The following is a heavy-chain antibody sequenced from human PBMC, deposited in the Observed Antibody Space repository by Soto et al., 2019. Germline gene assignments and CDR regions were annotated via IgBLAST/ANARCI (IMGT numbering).Heavy chain of an antibody. J-gene: IGHJ6*02. CDR2: INRNSGGT. Sequence: GASVKVSCKTSGYTFTGYYIHWVRQAPGQGLEWMGWINRNSGGTKYAQKFEGRVTMTRDTSISTAYMELSSLRSDDTAVYYCARGGVGAGGYGMDVWGQGTTVT. V-gene: IGHV1-2*02. CDR1: GYTFTGYY. D-gene: IGHD1-26*01. CDR3: ARGGVGAGGYGMDV.